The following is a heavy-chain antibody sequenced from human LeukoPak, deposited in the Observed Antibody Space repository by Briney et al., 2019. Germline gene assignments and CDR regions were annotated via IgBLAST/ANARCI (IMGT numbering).Heavy chain of an antibody. CDR3: ARDDSGAFDI. V-gene: IGHV3-33*08. D-gene: IGHD2-21*01. CDR2: IWYDGSNK. CDR1: GFTFSNYA. J-gene: IGHJ3*02. Sequence: GGSLRLSCAASGFTFSNYAMSWVRQAPGKGLEWVAVIWYDGSNKYYADSVKGRFTISRDNSKNTLYLQMNSLRAEDTAVYYCARDDSGAFDIWGQGTMVTVSS.